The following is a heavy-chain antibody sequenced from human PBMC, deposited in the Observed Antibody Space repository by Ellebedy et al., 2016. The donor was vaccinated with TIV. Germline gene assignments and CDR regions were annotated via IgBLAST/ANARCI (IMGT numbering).Heavy chain of an antibody. V-gene: IGHV1-46*01. CDR1: GYTFTNYY. CDR2: IVPSGGST. J-gene: IGHJ4*02. CDR3: ARELPSSYYFDY. Sequence: ASVKVSXKASGYTFTNYYIHWMRQAPGQGLEWMGIIVPSGGSTNFAQNFQGRLTMTRDTSTSTVYMELSSLRSDDTAVFYCARELPSSYYFDYWGQGTLVTVSS. D-gene: IGHD2-15*01.